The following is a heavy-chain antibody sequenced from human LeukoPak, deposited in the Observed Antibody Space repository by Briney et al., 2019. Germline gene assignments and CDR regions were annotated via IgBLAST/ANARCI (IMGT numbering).Heavy chain of an antibody. V-gene: IGHV4-34*01. CDR1: GGSFSGYY. Sequence: SETLSLTCAVYGGSFSGYYWSWIRQPPGKGLEWIGEINHSGSTNYNPSLKSRVTISVDTSKNQFSLKLSSVTAADTAAYYCARGGLLGVVVAATNPGIDYWGQGTLVTVSS. D-gene: IGHD2-15*01. CDR2: INHSGST. J-gene: IGHJ4*02. CDR3: ARGGLLGVVVAATNPGIDY.